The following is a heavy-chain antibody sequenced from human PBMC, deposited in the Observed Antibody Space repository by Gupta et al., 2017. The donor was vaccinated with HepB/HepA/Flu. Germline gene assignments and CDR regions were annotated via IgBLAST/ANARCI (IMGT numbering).Heavy chain of an antibody. Sequence: QVQLVESGGGVVQPGRSLRLSCVTSGLRFSRYAMHWVRQAPGKGLECVAVVSYDGNTKYYADSVKGRFTISRDNSQNTLYLQMDGLRAEDTAVFYCVKDFRQQLATYYFDFWGQGTLVTVSS. CDR3: VKDFRQQLATYYFDF. D-gene: IGHD6-13*01. CDR2: VSYDGNTK. J-gene: IGHJ4*02. CDR1: GLRFSRYA. V-gene: IGHV3-30*18.